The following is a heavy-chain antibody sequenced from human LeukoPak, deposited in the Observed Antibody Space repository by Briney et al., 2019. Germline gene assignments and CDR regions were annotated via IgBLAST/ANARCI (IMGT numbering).Heavy chain of an antibody. Sequence: SETPSLTCTVSGGSISSSNYYWGWIRQPPGKGLEWIGSIYYSGSTYYNPSLKSRVTISVDTSKNQFSLKLSSVTAADTAVYYCASRVVPNYYYYYMDVWGKGTTVTVSS. CDR1: GGSISSSNYY. D-gene: IGHD3-3*01. CDR2: IYYSGST. V-gene: IGHV4-39*01. CDR3: ASRVVPNYYYYYMDV. J-gene: IGHJ6*03.